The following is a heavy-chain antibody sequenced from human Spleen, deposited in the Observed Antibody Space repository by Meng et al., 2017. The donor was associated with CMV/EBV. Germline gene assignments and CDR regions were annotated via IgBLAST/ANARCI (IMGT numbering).Heavy chain of an antibody. CDR2: INPDSGGT. D-gene: IGHD2-2*01. V-gene: IGHV1-2*02. J-gene: IGHJ4*02. CDR3: ARGRYCSSTSCYVVGSPAGY. CDR1: GYTFTGYN. Sequence: ASVKVSCKASGYTFTGYNIHWVRQAPGQGLEWMGWINPDSGGTNYPQKFQGRVTMTGDTSISTAYMELSRLRSDDTAVYYCARGRYCSSTSCYVVGSPAGYWGQGTLVTVSS.